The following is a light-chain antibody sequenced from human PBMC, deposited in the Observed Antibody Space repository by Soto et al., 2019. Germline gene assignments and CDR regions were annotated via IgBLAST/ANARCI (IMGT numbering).Light chain of an antibody. Sequence: DIQMTQSPSSLSASVGDRVTITCRASQSINSYLNWYQQKPGKAPKLLIYAASSLQSGVPSRFSGSGSGTDFTLTISRLQPEDFATYYCQQSYSTGLTFGGGTKVEIK. V-gene: IGKV1-39*01. CDR1: QSINSY. CDR3: QQSYSTGLT. J-gene: IGKJ4*01. CDR2: AAS.